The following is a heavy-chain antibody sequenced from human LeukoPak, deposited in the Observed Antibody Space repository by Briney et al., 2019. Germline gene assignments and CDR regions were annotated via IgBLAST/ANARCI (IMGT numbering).Heavy chain of an antibody. J-gene: IGHJ4*02. Sequence: GGSLRLSCAASGFIFSDYWMHWVRQAPGKGLVWVSRINSDGSSTSHADSVKGRFSISRDNGKNTLFLQMNSLRAEDAAVYYCVRGNDYGGPHYWGQGTLVTVSS. V-gene: IGHV3-74*01. D-gene: IGHD4-23*01. CDR1: GFIFSDYW. CDR3: VRGNDYGGPHY. CDR2: INSDGSST.